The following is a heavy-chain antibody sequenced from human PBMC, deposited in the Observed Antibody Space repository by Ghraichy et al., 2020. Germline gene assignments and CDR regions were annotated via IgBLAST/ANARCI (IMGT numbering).Heavy chain of an antibody. D-gene: IGHD2-15*01. CDR2: ISSSNSTI. V-gene: IGHV3-48*04. CDR3: ERVLEYCSGGSCYTGRFDY. Sequence: GGSLRLSCAASGFTFSSYIMNWFRQAPGKGLDWVSYISSSNSTIYYPDPVKGRFTISRDNAKNSLYLQMNSLRAEDTAVYYCERVLEYCSGGSCYTGRFDYWGQGNRVTVSS. CDR1: GFTFSSYI. J-gene: IGHJ4*02.